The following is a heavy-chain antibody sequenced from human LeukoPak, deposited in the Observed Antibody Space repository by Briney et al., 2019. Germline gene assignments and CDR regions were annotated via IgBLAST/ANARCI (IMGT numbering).Heavy chain of an antibody. D-gene: IGHD6-13*01. J-gene: IGHJ6*02. CDR3: ARGGPPRGSSSWHHYYYYGMDV. CDR1: GGSFSGYY. V-gene: IGHV4-34*01. CDR2: INHSGST. Sequence: PSETLSLTCAVYGGSFSGYYWSWIRQPPGKGLEWIGEINHSGSTNYNPSLKSRVTISVDTSKNQFSLKLSSVTAADTAVYYCARGGPPRGSSSWHHYYYYGMDVWGQGTTVTVSS.